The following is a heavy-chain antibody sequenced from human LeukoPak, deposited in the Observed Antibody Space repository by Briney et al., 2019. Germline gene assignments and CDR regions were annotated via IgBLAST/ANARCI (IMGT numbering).Heavy chain of an antibody. D-gene: IGHD5-24*01. CDR3: ARLGCLVEGCYNH. J-gene: IGHJ4*02. V-gene: IGHV4-59*08. CDR2: VSSDGTT. Sequence: PSETLSLTCSVSGDSVTSSYWNWIRQPPGKGLEWIGYVSSDGTTNYTPSLRSRLIMSVDTAKNDISLILTSVTAADTAIYYCARLGCLVEGCYNHWGRGTLVTVSS. CDR1: GDSVTSSY.